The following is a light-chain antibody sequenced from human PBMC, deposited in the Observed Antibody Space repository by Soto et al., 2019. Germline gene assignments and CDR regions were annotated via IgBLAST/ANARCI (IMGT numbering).Light chain of an antibody. Sequence: IVVPHGRGILNVSPGDTATLSCRASQSVSSSLAWYQQKPGQPPRLLMYGASTRATGVPARFSASGSGTEFTLTISRLQSEDFAVYYCTLYANWRPRFGHGT. CDR3: TLYANWRPR. J-gene: IGKJ2*01. V-gene: IGKV3-15*01. CDR1: QSVSSS. CDR2: GAS.